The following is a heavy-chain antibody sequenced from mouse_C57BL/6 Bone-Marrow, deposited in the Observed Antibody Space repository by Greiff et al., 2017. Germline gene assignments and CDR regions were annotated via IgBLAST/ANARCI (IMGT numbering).Heavy chain of an antibody. CDR2: IEPETGGT. Sequence: QVHVKQSGAELVRPGASVTLSCKASGYTFADYEMLWVKQTPVHGLEWIGAIEPETGGTAYNQKFKGKVILTADKSSSTAYMALRRLTSEDSAVYYCARRLYYAMDYWGQGASVTVAS. J-gene: IGHJ4*01. CDR1: GYTFADYE. CDR3: ARRLYYAMDY. V-gene: IGHV1-15*01.